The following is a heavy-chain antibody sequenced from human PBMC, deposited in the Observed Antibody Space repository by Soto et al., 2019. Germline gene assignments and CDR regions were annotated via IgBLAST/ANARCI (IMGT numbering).Heavy chain of an antibody. Sequence: ASVKVSCKASGYTFTGYYMHWVRQAPGQGLEWMGWINPNSGGTNYAQKFQGRVTMTRDTSISTAYMELSRLRSDDTAVYYCARDVALFLFYYDSKYGMDVWGQGTTVTVSS. CDR2: INPNSGGT. D-gene: IGHD3-22*01. V-gene: IGHV1-2*02. CDR3: ARDVALFLFYYDSKYGMDV. J-gene: IGHJ6*02. CDR1: GYTFTGYY.